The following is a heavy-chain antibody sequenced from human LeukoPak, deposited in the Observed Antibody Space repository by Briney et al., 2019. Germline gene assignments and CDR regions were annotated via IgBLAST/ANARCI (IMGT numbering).Heavy chain of an antibody. J-gene: IGHJ4*02. D-gene: IGHD1-26*01. CDR3: AKDTLRRVGAKPFDY. V-gene: IGHV3-23*01. CDR2: ISGSGGST. CDR1: GFTFSSYA. Sequence: GGSLRLSCAASGFTFSSYAMSWVRQAPGKGLEWVSAISGSGGSTYYADSVKGRFTISRDNSKNTLYLQMNSLRAEDTAVYYCAKDTLRRVGAKPFDYWGQGTLVTVSS.